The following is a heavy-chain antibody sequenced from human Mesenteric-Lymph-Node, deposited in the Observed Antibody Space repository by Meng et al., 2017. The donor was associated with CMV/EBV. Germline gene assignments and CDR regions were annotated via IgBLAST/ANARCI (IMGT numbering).Heavy chain of an antibody. CDR2: ISSSSTYI. J-gene: IGHJ4*02. V-gene: IGHV3-21*01. CDR1: GFTVSSNY. CDR3: VRERHDYGDY. Sequence: GGSLRLSCAASGFTVSSNYLIWVRQGPGKGLEWVSSISSSSTYIQYADSVTGRFTISRDNAKNSLYLEMNSLTAEDTAMYYCVRERHDYGDYWGQGTLVTVSS.